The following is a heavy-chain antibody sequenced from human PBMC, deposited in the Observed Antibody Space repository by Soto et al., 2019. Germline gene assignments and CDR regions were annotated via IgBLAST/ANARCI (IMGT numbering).Heavy chain of an antibody. CDR3: VRRGSVAGTYWFGP. CDR2: ICYSRDP. CDR1: GGSISSSSDW. J-gene: IGHJ5*02. V-gene: IGHV4-39*01. D-gene: IGHD3-10*01. Sequence: PWETLSLTCTISGGSISSSSDWWGWMRQPPGKGLEWIGSICYSRDPYSNPSLKSRVYVSVDTSKSQFSLKLSSVTAADTAVYYCVRRGSVAGTYWFGPWGKGTLVTVS.